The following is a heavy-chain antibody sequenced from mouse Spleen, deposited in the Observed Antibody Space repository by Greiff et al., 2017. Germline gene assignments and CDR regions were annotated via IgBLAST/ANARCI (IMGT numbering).Heavy chain of an antibody. CDR2: INPNYGTT. J-gene: IGHJ4*01. CDR1: GYSFTNYN. V-gene: IGHV1-39*01. Sequence: EVQLQQSGPELVKPGASVKISCKASGYSFTNYNMHWVKQSNGKSLEWIGVINPNYGTTSYNQKFKSKATLTVDQSSSTAYMQLNSLTSEDSAVYYCARSSAGNGDAMDYWGQGTSGTVSS. CDR3: ARSSAGNGDAMDY. D-gene: IGHD2-1*01.